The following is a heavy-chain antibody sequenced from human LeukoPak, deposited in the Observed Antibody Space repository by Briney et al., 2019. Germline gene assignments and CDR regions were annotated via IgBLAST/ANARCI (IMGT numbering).Heavy chain of an antibody. Sequence: SETLSLTCTVSGGSISSYYWSWIRQPPGKGLEWIGYIYYSGSTNYNPSLKSRVTISVDTSRNQFSLKLSSVTAADTAVYYCAGQWELHGAFDYWGQGTLVTVSS. CDR1: GGSISSYY. J-gene: IGHJ4*02. D-gene: IGHD1-26*01. V-gene: IGHV4-59*01. CDR3: AGQWELHGAFDY. CDR2: IYYSGST.